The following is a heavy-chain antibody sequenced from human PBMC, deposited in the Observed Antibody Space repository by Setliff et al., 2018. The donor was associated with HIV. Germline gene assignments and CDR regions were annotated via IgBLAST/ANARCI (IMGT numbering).Heavy chain of an antibody. D-gene: IGHD6-19*01. CDR3: VRGYRSAWNSWFDA. CDR1: GYTFTNYD. CDR2: INPRGDIT. J-gene: IGHJ5*02. Sequence: ASVKVSCKASGYTFTNYDVHWVRQAPGQGLEWMGIINPRGDITAYAQIFQGRVTMTRDTSTSTVYMDLSSLRADDTAVYYCVRGYRSAWNSWFDAWGQGTRVTVSS. V-gene: IGHV1-46*01.